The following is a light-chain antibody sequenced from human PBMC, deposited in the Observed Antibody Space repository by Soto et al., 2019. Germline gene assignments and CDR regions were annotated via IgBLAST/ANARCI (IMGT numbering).Light chain of an antibody. J-gene: IGKJ2*01. CDR1: HNVSSTY. CDR3: QQYGSSPPYT. Sequence: EIVLTQSPGTLSLSPGERATLSCRASHNVSSTYLAWYQQKPGQAPRLLIYGASSRATGIPDRFSGSGSGIAFTLTISRLEPEEFAVYYCQQYGSSPPYTFGQGNKLEIK. CDR2: GAS. V-gene: IGKV3-20*01.